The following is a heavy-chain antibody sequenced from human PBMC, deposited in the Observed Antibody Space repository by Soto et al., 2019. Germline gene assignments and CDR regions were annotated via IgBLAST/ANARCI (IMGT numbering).Heavy chain of an antibody. CDR3: ATEETGPFGGAQVY. CDR1: GGSIISSSYY. Sequence: QLQLQESGPGLVRPSETLSLTCTVSGGSIISSSYYWGWIRQPPGKGLEWIGSIYYSGSTFYNPSLKSRLTISVDTSKNQFSLRLSSVTAADTAVYYCATEETGPFGGAQVYWGQGTLVTVSS. V-gene: IGHV4-39*01. CDR2: IYYSGST. J-gene: IGHJ4*02. D-gene: IGHD3-16*01.